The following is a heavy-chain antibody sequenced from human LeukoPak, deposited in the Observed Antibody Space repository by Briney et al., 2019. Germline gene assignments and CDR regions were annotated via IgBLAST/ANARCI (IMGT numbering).Heavy chain of an antibody. CDR2: IYYSGST. CDR1: GGSISSYY. Sequence: PAETLSLTCTVSGGSISSYYWSWIRQPPGKGLEWIGYIYYSGSTNYNTYLKSRVTISVDTSKNQCSLKLSSVTAADTAVYYCARVGGSYSVDYWGQGTLVTVSS. J-gene: IGHJ4*02. V-gene: IGHV4-59*01. CDR3: ARVGGSYSVDY. D-gene: IGHD1-26*01.